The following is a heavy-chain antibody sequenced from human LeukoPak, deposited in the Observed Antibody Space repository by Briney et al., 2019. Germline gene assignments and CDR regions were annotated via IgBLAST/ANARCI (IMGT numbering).Heavy chain of an antibody. CDR1: GFTFSSYS. J-gene: IGHJ4*02. Sequence: PGGSLRLSCAASGFTFSSYSMNWVRQAPGKGLEWVSSISSSSSYIYYADSVKGRFTISRDNAKNSLYLQMNSLRAEDTAVYYCARDRRDGYASFDYWGQETLVTVSS. CDR2: ISSSSSYI. CDR3: ARDRRDGYASFDY. V-gene: IGHV3-21*01. D-gene: IGHD5-24*01.